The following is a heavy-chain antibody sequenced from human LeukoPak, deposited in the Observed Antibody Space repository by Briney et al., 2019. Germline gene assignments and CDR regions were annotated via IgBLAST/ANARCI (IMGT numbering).Heavy chain of an antibody. CDR2: LNPSGGSS. CDR3: ARAFPYYDFWSGYYP. Sequence: ASVKVSFKASGYTVTNYYMHWVRQAPGQGLEWMGILNPSGGSSSYAQKFQGRATLTRATSTSTVYMELSSLRSEDTAVYYCARAFPYYDFWSGYYPWGQGTLVTDSS. D-gene: IGHD3-3*01. V-gene: IGHV1-46*01. CDR1: GYTVTNYY. J-gene: IGHJ5*02.